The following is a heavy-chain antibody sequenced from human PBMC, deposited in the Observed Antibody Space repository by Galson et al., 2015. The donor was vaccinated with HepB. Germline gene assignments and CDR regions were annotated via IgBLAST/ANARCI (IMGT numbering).Heavy chain of an antibody. CDR2: IDPSDSYT. D-gene: IGHD4-11*01. J-gene: IGHJ4*02. CDR1: GYRFTNYW. Sequence: QSGAEVKKPGESLRISCQGSGYRFTNYWINWVRQMPGTGLEWVARIDPSDSYTNYNPSLQCRVSVSVDKSTSTAHLQWASLKASDTAIYYCATEKPGYSRSWYFFDSWGRGTLVTVSS. CDR3: ATEKPGYSRSWYFFDS. V-gene: IGHV5-10-1*01.